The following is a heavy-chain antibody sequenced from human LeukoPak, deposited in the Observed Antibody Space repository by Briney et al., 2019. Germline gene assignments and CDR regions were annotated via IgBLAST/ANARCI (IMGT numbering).Heavy chain of an antibody. Sequence: GSLRLSCAASGFTFSSYGMHWVRQAPGKGLEWVAVIWYDGSNKYYADSVKGRFTISRDNSKNTLYLQVNSLRAEDTAVYYCARASPVDTAMALWGQGTLVTVSS. CDR2: IWYDGSNK. V-gene: IGHV3-33*01. CDR1: GFTFSSYG. CDR3: ARASPVDTAMAL. D-gene: IGHD5-18*01. J-gene: IGHJ4*02.